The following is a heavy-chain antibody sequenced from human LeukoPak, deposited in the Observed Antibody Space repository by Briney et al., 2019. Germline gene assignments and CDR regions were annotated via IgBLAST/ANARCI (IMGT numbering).Heavy chain of an antibody. CDR1: GFTFASHA. Sequence: GGSLRLSCVASGFTFASHAVSWVRQAPGKGLEWVAVISYDGSNKYYADSVKGRFTISRDNSKNTLYLQMNGLRAEDTAVYYCARDGGGLVRAAFDYWGQGTLVTVSS. CDR2: ISYDGSNK. J-gene: IGHJ4*02. V-gene: IGHV3-30-3*01. CDR3: ARDGGGLVRAAFDY. D-gene: IGHD6-6*01.